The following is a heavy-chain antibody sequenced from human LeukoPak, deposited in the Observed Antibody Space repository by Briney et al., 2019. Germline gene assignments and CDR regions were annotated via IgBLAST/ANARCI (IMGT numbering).Heavy chain of an antibody. J-gene: IGHJ4*02. CDR2: ISYDGSNK. CDR3: ARGTMFPYYFDY. Sequence: GGSLRLSCAASGFTFSSCGMHWVRQAPGKGLEWVAVISYDGSNKYYADSVKGRFTISRDNAKNSLYLQMNSLRAEDTAVYYCARGTMFPYYFDYWGQGTLVTVSS. D-gene: IGHD3-10*02. V-gene: IGHV3-30*03. CDR1: GFTFSSCG.